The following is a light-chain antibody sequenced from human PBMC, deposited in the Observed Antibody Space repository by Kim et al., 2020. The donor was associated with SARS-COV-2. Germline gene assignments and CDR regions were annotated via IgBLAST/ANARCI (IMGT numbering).Light chain of an antibody. CDR1: NIGSKS. Sequence: APGKTARITFGGNNIGSKSVHWYQQKPGQAPVLVIYYDSDRPSAIPERFSGSNSGNTATLTISRVEAGDEADYYCQVWDSSSDHRVFGGGTQLTVL. V-gene: IGLV3-21*04. CDR2: YDS. CDR3: QVWDSSSDHRV. J-gene: IGLJ3*02.